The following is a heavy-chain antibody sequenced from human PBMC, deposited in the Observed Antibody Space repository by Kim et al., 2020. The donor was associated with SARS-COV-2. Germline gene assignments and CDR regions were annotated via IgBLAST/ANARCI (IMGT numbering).Heavy chain of an antibody. J-gene: IGHJ5*02. V-gene: IGHV4-59*01. Sequence: TNYNPSLKSRVTISVATSKNQFSLKLSSVTAADTAVYYCARDKDLGWFDPWGQGTLVTVSS. CDR2: T. CDR3: ARDKDLGWFDP.